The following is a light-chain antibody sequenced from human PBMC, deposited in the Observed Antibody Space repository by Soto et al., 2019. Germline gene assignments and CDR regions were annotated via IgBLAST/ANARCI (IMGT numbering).Light chain of an antibody. CDR1: QSVSSGF. CDR2: GAS. CDR3: HQYDRSPRT. V-gene: IGKV3-20*01. J-gene: IGKJ1*01. Sequence: EIVLTQSPGTLSLSPGERATLSCRASQSVSSGFLAWYQQKHGQAPRLLIYGASSRATGIPNRFSGSGAGTDFTLTISRLESEDFAVYYCHQYDRSPRTFGQGTKVDIK.